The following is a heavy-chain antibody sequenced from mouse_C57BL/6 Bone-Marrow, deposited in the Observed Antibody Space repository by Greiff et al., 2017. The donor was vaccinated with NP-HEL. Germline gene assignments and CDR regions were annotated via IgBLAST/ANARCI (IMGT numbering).Heavy chain of an antibody. CDR3: ARGGIYYDYAWFAY. Sequence: QVHLQHSSSPLFLPFTSVKVSCKASGYAFTNYLIEWVKQRPGQGLEWIGVINPGSGGTNYNEKFKGKATLTADKSSSTAYMQLSSLTSEDSAVYFCARGGIYYDYAWFAYWGQGTLVTVSA. V-gene: IGHV1-54*01. CDR2: INPGSGGT. J-gene: IGHJ3*01. D-gene: IGHD2-4*01. CDR1: GYAFTNYL.